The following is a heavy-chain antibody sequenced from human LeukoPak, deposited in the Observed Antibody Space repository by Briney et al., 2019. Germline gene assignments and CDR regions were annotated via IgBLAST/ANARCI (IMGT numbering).Heavy chain of an antibody. CDR2: VSTNDGNT. CDR3: TRAPPGMTMMTDY. V-gene: IGHV1-18*01. D-gene: IGHD3-22*01. CDR1: GYTFTNYH. J-gene: IGHJ4*02. Sequence: GASVKVSCMASGYTFTNYHIACVRQGPGQGLEWMGWVSTNDGNTVYAQRLQGRVTMTTDTSTSVAFMELRSLTSDDTAVYYCTRAPPGMTMMTDYWGQGTLVTVSS.